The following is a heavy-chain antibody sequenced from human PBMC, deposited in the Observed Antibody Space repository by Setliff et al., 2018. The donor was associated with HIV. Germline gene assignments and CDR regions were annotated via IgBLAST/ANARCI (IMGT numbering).Heavy chain of an antibody. CDR1: GDSISSGSYY. CDR3: AREDYYYGMDV. CDR2: VFPSGST. J-gene: IGHJ6*02. Sequence: SETLSLTCTVSGDSISSGSYYWSWIRQPAGKGLEWIGRVFPSGSTNYNPYLESRVTVSVDTSKNQFSLKLSSVTAADTAVYYCAREDYYYGMDVWGQGTTVTVSS. V-gene: IGHV4-61*02.